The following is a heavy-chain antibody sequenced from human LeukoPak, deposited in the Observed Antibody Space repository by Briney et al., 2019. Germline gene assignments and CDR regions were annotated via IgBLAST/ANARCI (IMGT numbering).Heavy chain of an antibody. V-gene: IGHV3-21*01. CDR2: ISSSSSSI. CDR1: GFTFSSYS. CDR3: AKTSPRDDYASDY. D-gene: IGHD3-16*01. J-gene: IGHJ4*02. Sequence: GGSLRLSCAASGFTFSSYSMNWVRQAPGKGLEWVSSISSSSSSIYYADSVKGRFTISRDNAKNSLYLQMNSLRAEDTAVYYCAKTSPRDDYASDYWGQGTLVTVSS.